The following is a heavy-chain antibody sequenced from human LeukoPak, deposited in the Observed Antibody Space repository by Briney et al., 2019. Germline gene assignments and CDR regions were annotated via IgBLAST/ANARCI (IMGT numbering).Heavy chain of an antibody. V-gene: IGHV4-30-4*01. Sequence: SQTLSLTCTVSGGSISSGDYYWSWIRQPPGKGLEWIGYIYYSGSTYYNPSLKSRVTISVDTSKNQFSLKLSSVTAADTAVYYCAREISPADSSSAFDYWGQGTLVTVSS. D-gene: IGHD6-6*01. CDR3: AREISPADSSSAFDY. J-gene: IGHJ4*02. CDR1: GGSISSGDYY. CDR2: IYYSGST.